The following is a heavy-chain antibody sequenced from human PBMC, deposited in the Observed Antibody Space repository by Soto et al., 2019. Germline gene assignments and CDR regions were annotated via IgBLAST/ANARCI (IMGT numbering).Heavy chain of an antibody. D-gene: IGHD2-15*01. Sequence: EVQLVESGGGLVQPGGSLRLSCAASGFTVSSNYMSWVRQAPGKGLEWVSVIYSGGSTYYADSVKGRFTISRDNSKNTLYLQMNSLRAEDTAVYYCARRGYCSGGSCYWAAFDIWGQGTMATVSS. J-gene: IGHJ3*02. CDR2: IYSGGST. V-gene: IGHV3-66*01. CDR1: GFTVSSNY. CDR3: ARRGYCSGGSCYWAAFDI.